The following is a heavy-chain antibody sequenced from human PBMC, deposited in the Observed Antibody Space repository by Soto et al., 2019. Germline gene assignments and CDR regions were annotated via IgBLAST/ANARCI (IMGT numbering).Heavy chain of an antibody. Sequence: GGSLRLSCAASGFTVSSNYMSWVRQAPGKGLEWVSVIYSGGSTYYADSGKGRSTISRDNSKNTLYLQMNSLRAEDTAVYYCARETTVTNSSAFDIWGQGTMVTVSS. CDR3: ARETTVTNSSAFDI. J-gene: IGHJ3*02. CDR2: IYSGGST. CDR1: GFTVSSNY. D-gene: IGHD4-17*01. V-gene: IGHV3-66*01.